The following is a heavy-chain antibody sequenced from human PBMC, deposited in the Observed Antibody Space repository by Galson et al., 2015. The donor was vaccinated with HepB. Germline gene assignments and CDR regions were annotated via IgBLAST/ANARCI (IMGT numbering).Heavy chain of an antibody. Sequence: SLRLSCAASGFTFSSYGMHWVRQAPGKGLEWVAFIRYDGSNKYYADSVKGRFTISRDNSKNTLYLQMNSLRAEDTAVYYCAKDRPYYYDSSGYPDAFDIWGQGTMVTVSS. CDR2: IRYDGSNK. CDR1: GFTFSSYG. J-gene: IGHJ3*02. D-gene: IGHD3-22*01. V-gene: IGHV3-30*02. CDR3: AKDRPYYYDSSGYPDAFDI.